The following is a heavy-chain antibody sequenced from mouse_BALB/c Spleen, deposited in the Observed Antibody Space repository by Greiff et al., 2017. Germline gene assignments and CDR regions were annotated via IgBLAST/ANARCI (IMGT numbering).Heavy chain of an antibody. Sequence: QVQLQQPGAELVRPGASVKLSCKASGYTFTSYWMNWVKQRPEQGLEWIGRIDPYDSDTHYNQKFKDKAILTVDKSSSTAYMQLSSLTSEDSAVYYCARSRYDGAWFAYWGQGTLVTVSA. CDR2: IDPYDSDT. D-gene: IGHD2-14*01. CDR3: ARSRYDGAWFAY. V-gene: IGHV1-74*01. J-gene: IGHJ3*01. CDR1: GYTFTSYW.